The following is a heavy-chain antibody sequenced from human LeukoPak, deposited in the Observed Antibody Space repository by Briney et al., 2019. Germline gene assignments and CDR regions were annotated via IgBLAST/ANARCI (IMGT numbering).Heavy chain of an antibody. CDR1: GFAFSTYA. CDR3: ANGWDTDMAPDY. D-gene: IGHD5-18*01. J-gene: IGHJ4*02. Sequence: GGSLRLSCAASGFAFSTYAMHWVRQAPRKGLEWMSFISYNGNNKDYAVSVKGRFTVSRDNSKNTLYLQMHSLTVEDTAVYYCANGWDTDMAPDYWGQGTLVTVSA. CDR2: ISYNGNNK. V-gene: IGHV3-30-3*01.